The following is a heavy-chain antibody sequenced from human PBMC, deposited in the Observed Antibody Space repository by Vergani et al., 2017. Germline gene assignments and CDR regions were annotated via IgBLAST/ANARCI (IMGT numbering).Heavy chain of an antibody. J-gene: IGHJ4*02. D-gene: IGHD1-1*01. CDR3: ARHTTYTDS. V-gene: IGHV3-23*01. CDR1: GFTFSSYA. Sequence: EVQLLESGGGLVQPGGSLRLSCAASGFTFSSYAMSWVRQAPGKGLEWVSAISGSGGSTYYADSVKGRFTISADKSISTAFLQWDSLKASDTALYYCARHTTYTDSWGQGTLVTVSS. CDR2: ISGSGGST.